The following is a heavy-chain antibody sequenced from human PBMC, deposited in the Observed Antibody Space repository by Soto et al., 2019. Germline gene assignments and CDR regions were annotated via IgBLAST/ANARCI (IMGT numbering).Heavy chain of an antibody. Sequence: SETLSLTCAVYGGSFSGYYWSWIRQPPGKGLEWIGEINHSGSTNYNPSLKSRVTISVDTSKNQFSLKLSSVTAADTAVYYCARAYYGSRSVAYYGMDVWGQGTTVTVSS. J-gene: IGHJ6*02. CDR1: GGSFSGYY. CDR2: INHSGST. V-gene: IGHV4-34*01. D-gene: IGHD3-10*01. CDR3: ARAYYGSRSVAYYGMDV.